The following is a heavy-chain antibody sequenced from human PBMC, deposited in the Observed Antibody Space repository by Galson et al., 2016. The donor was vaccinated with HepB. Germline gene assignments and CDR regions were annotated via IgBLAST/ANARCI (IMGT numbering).Heavy chain of an antibody. CDR1: GYTFSSYG. CDR3: ARVPSTYCSGTSCLFDT. V-gene: IGHV1-18*01. D-gene: IGHD2-2*01. J-gene: IGHJ5*02. CDR2: TSAYIGNT. Sequence: SVKVSCKASGYTFSSYGISWVRQAPGQGLEWMGWTSAYIGNTNYAQDFQGRVPVTTDTSTSTAYMELRSLRSDDTAVYYCARVPSTYCSGTSCLFDTWGQGTLVTVSS.